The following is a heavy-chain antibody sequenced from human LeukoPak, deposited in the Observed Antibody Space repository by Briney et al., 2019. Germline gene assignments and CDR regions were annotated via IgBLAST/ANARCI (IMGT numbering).Heavy chain of an antibody. CDR2: INHSGGT. CDR1: GGSFSGYY. V-gene: IGHV4-34*01. D-gene: IGHD6-13*01. Sequence: SETLSLTCAVYGGSFSGYYWSWIRQPPGKGLEWIGEINHSGGTNYNPSLKSRVTISVDTSKNQFSLKLSSVTAADTAVYYCARGYTYMAAAGARGGWFDPWGQGTLVTVSS. CDR3: ARGYTYMAAAGARGGWFDP. J-gene: IGHJ5*02.